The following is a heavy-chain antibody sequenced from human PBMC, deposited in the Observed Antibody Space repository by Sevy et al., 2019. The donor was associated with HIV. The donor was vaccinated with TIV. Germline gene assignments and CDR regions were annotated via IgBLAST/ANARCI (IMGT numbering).Heavy chain of an antibody. J-gene: IGHJ6*02. Sequence: GGSLRLSCAASGFTFTYTWMNWVRQAPGKGLEWVGRIRSKTDGGTTDYSAPVKCRFTISSDDSKNTLLLQMNSLKNEDAAVYYCTTSTQVDYYGMDVWGQGTTVTVSS. V-gene: IGHV3-15*07. D-gene: IGHD4-4*01. CDR1: GFTFTYTW. CDR2: IRSKTDGGTT. CDR3: TTSTQVDYYGMDV.